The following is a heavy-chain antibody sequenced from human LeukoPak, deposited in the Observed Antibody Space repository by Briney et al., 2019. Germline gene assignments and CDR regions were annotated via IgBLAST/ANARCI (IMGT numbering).Heavy chain of an antibody. Sequence: PGGSLRLSCAASGFTFSNAWMSWVRQAPGKGLEWVGRIKSKTDGGTTDYAAPVKGRFTISRDDSKNTLYLQMNSLKTEDTAVYYCTTGHIKRARAYYFDYWGQGTLVTVSS. V-gene: IGHV3-15*01. CDR2: IKSKTDGGTT. D-gene: IGHD1-26*01. CDR1: GFTFSNAW. J-gene: IGHJ4*02. CDR3: TTGHIKRARAYYFDY.